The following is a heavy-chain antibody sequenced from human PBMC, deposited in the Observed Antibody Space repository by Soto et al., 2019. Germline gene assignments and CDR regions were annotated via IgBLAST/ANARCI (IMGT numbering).Heavy chain of an antibody. D-gene: IGHD3-16*01. V-gene: IGHV3-33*01. CDR3: AIMFDTSALDF. CDR2: IWYDGSNK. Sequence: PGGSLRLSCAASGFTFSSYGMHWVRQAPGKGLEWVAVIWYDGSNKYYADSVKGRFTISRDNSKNTLYLQMNSLRGDDTAIYYCAIMFDTSALDFWGQGTPVTVSS. J-gene: IGHJ4*02. CDR1: GFTFSSYG.